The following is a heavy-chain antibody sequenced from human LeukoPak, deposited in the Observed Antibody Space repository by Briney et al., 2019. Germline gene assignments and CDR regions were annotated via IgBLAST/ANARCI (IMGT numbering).Heavy chain of an antibody. D-gene: IGHD1-26*01. Sequence: TASETLSLTCTDSGGSISSSDYYWGWIRQPPGRGLEWIGSIYYSGSTYYNPSLKSRVTISVDTSKNQFSLKVSSVTAADTAVYYCAGGSRAPKFSYWGQGTLVTVSS. J-gene: IGHJ4*02. CDR3: AGGSRAPKFSY. CDR2: IYYSGST. CDR1: GGSISSSDYY. V-gene: IGHV4-39*07.